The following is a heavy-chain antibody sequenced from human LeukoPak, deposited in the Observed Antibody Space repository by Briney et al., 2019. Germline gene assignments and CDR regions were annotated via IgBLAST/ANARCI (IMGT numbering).Heavy chain of an antibody. V-gene: IGHV3-30-3*01. CDR3: ARIPVVRYFDY. CDR2: ISYDGSNK. Sequence: GGSLRLSCAASGFTFSSYAMHWVRQAPGKGLEWVAVISYDGSNKYYADSVKGRFTISRDNSKNTLYLQMNSLRAEDTAVYYCARIPVVRYFDYWGQGTLVTVSS. D-gene: IGHD2-2*02. J-gene: IGHJ4*02. CDR1: GFTFSSYA.